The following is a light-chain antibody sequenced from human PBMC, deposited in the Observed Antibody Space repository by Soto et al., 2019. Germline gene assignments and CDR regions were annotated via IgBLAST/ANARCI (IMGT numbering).Light chain of an antibody. CDR3: CAFAGSSSSI. V-gene: IGLV2-23*02. CDR2: EVT. Sequence: QSVLTQPASVSGSPGQSITISCSGTSSDVGTYNLVSWYQQYPGKAPRLMIYEVTKRPSGVSNRFSGPKSGNTASLTISGLQPEYDADYYCCAFAGSSSSIVGTGSMVTVL. J-gene: IGLJ1*01. CDR1: SSDVGTYNL.